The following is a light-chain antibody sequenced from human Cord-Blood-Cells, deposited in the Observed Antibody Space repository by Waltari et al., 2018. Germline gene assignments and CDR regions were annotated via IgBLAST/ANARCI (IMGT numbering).Light chain of an antibody. CDR1: SSDVGSYNL. Sequence: QSALTQPASVSGSPGQSITISCTGTSSDVGSYNLVSWYQQHPGKAPILMIYEGSKRPSGVSNRFSGSKSGNTASLTFAGLQAEDEADYYCCSYAGSSTLVFGGGTKLTVL. V-gene: IGLV2-23*01. CDR2: EGS. J-gene: IGLJ2*01. CDR3: CSYAGSSTLV.